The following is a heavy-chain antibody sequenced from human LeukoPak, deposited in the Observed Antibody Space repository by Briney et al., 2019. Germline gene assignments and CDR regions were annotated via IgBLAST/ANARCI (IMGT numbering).Heavy chain of an antibody. D-gene: IGHD3-3*01. CDR2: IWYDGSNK. J-gene: IGHJ6*02. CDR3: ARAPPSPSVGAPYYDFWSGYYSYYYYYGMDV. V-gene: IGHV3-33*01. Sequence: GRSLRLSCAASGFTFSSYGVHWVRQAPGKGLEWVAVIWYDGSNKYYADSVKGRFTISRDNSKNTLYLQMNSLRAEDTAVYYCARAPPSPSVGAPYYDFWSGYYSYYYYYGMDVWGQGTTVTVSS. CDR1: GFTFSSYG.